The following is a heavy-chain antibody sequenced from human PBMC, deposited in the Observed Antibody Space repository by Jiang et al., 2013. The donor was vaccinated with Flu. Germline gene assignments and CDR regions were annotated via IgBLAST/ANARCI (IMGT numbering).Heavy chain of an antibody. Sequence: FTFSSYGMHWVRQAPGKGLEWVAVIWYDGSNKYYADSVKGRFTISRDNSKNTLYLQMNSLRAEDTAVYYCARDSARKLVLAQFDYWGQGTLVTVSS. J-gene: IGHJ4*02. CDR1: FTFSSYG. CDR2: IWYDGSNK. V-gene: IGHV3-33*01. D-gene: IGHD6-13*01. CDR3: ARDSARKLVLAQFDY.